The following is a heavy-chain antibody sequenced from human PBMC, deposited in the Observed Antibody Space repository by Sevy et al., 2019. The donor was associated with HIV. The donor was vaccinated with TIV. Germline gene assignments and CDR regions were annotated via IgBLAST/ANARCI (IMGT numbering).Heavy chain of an antibody. CDR1: GFTFSDAA. Sequence: GGSLRLSCAGSGFTFSDAAIHWVRQASGKGLEWLGRIRGKANNYATAYAASVKDRFSICRNDLKDTAYLQMNSLRTEDAAMYYCSIYYDIRAFDSWGQGTQVTVSS. CDR3: SIYYDIRAFDS. J-gene: IGHJ4*02. V-gene: IGHV3-73*01. D-gene: IGHD3-22*01. CDR2: IRGKANNYAT.